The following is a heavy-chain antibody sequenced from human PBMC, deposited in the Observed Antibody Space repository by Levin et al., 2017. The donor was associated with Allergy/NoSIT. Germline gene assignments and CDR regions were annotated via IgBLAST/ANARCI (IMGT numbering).Heavy chain of an antibody. D-gene: IGHD3-22*01. J-gene: IGHJ3*01. CDR2: IRDKANVYAT. CDR1: GFTFSGSA. CDR3: TLYDNNGYFAFDH. Sequence: QRGESLKISCAASGFTFSGSAMHWVRQASGKGLEWVGRIRDKANVYATAYGASVRGRFTISRDDSKNTAYLQMNSLKSEDTAVYYCTLYDNNGYFAFDHWGQGTMVTVSS. V-gene: IGHV3-73*01.